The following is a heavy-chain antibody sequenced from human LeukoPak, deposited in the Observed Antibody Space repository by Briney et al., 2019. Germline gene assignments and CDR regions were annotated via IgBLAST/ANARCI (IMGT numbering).Heavy chain of an antibody. CDR2: IYPGDSDT. V-gene: IGHV5-51*01. Sequence: GESLKISCKGSGYSFTSYWIGWVRQMPGKGLEWMGIIYPGDSDTRYSPSFQGQVTISADKSISTAYLQWSSLKASGTAMYYCARIWRDYDILTGYQGDWFDPWGQGTLVTVSS. J-gene: IGHJ5*02. CDR1: GYSFTSYW. D-gene: IGHD3-9*01. CDR3: ARIWRDYDILTGYQGDWFDP.